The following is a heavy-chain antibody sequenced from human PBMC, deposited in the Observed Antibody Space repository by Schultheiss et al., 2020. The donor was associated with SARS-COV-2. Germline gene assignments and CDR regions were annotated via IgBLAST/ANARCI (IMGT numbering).Heavy chain of an antibody. V-gene: IGHV1-69*06. CDR2: IIPIFGTA. J-gene: IGHJ4*02. D-gene: IGHD4-17*01. Sequence: SVKVSCKASGGTFSSYAISWVRQAPGQGLEWMGGIIPIFGTANYAQKFQGRVTITADKSTSTAYMELSSLRSEDTAVYYCARDQSPDYGDYDGFDYWGQGTLVTVSS. CDR3: ARDQSPDYGDYDGFDY. CDR1: GGTFSSYA.